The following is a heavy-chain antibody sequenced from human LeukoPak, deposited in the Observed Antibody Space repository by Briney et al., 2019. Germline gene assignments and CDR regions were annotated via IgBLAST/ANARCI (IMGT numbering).Heavy chain of an antibody. V-gene: IGHV1-2*02. CDR3: ARPNLPDYYDSSGYSIYFDY. J-gene: IGHJ4*02. CDR2: INPNSGGT. Sequence: ASVKVSCKASGYTFTGYYTHWVRQAPGQGLEWMGWINPNSGGTNYAQKFQGRVTMTRDTSISTAYMELSRLRSDDTAVYYCARPNLPDYYDSSGYSIYFDYWGQGTLVTVSS. D-gene: IGHD3-22*01. CDR1: GYTFTGYY.